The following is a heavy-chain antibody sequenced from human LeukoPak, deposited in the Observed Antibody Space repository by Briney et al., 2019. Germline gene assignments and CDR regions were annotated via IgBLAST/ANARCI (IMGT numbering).Heavy chain of an antibody. CDR2: IYSGGST. CDR3: ARALSRDWFDP. J-gene: IGHJ5*02. D-gene: IGHD3-3*02. V-gene: IGHV3-66*02. Sequence: GGSLRLSCAASGFTVSGNYMSWVRQAPGKGLEWVSVIYSGGSTYYADSVKGRFTISRDNSKNTLYLQMNSLRAEDTAVYYCARALSRDWFDPWGQGTLVTVSS. CDR1: GFTVSGNY.